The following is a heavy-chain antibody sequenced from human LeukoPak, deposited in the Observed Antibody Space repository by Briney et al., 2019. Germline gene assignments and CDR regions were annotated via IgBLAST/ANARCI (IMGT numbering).Heavy chain of an antibody. Sequence: SQTLSLTCTVSGGSISSGGYYWSWIRQHPGKGLEWIGYIYYSGSTYYNPSLKSRLTISVDSSKNQFALTLRSVTAADAAVYYCAVLMRHYGIDVWGQGTTVTVSS. J-gene: IGHJ6*02. CDR3: AVLMRHYGIDV. CDR2: IYYSGST. V-gene: IGHV4-31*03. CDR1: GGSISSGGYY. D-gene: IGHD3-9*01.